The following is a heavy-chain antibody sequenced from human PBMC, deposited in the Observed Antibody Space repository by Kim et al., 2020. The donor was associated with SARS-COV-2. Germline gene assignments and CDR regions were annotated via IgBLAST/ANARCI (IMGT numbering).Heavy chain of an antibody. CDR2: IKQDGSEK. CDR1: GFNFSSYW. V-gene: IGHV3-7*01. Sequence: GGSLRLSCAASGFNFSSYWMSWVRQAPGKGLEWVANIKQDGSEKYYVDSVKGRFTISRDNAKNSLYLQMNSLRAEDTAVYYCARDRWFDPWGQGTLVTVSS. J-gene: IGHJ5*02. CDR3: ARDRWFDP.